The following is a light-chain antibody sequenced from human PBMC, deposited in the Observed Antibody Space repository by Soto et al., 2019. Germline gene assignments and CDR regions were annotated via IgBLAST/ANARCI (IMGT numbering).Light chain of an antibody. CDR2: VAS. Sequence: DVQMTQSPSSLSASVGDSITITCRASQSISSYLNWYQVKPGKAPKLLFYVASSLQSGVPSRFAGSGSGTDFTLTISSLQHDDFATYYCQQSYSIPYTFCQGTKIES. V-gene: IGKV1-39*01. CDR3: QQSYSIPYT. J-gene: IGKJ2*01. CDR1: QSISSY.